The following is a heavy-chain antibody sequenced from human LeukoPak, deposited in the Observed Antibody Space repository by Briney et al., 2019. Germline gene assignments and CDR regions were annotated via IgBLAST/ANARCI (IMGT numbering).Heavy chain of an antibody. V-gene: IGHV3-23*01. D-gene: IGHD6-19*01. CDR3: ARDAPYSGGCCAFDI. CDR2: ISGSGGST. J-gene: IGHJ3*02. CDR1: GFTFSSYA. Sequence: GGPLRLSCAASGFTFSSYAMSWVRQAPGKGLEWVSAISGSGGSTYYADSVKGRFTISRDNSKNTLFLQMNSLRTEDTAVYYCARDAPYSGGCCAFDIWGQGTTVTVSS.